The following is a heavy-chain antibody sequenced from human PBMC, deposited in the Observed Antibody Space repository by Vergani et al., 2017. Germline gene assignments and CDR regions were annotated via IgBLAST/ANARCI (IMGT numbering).Heavy chain of an antibody. J-gene: IGHJ4*02. D-gene: IGHD3-9*01. CDR1: GYTFSNYY. CDR2: INPSGGHT. V-gene: IGHV1-46*03. CDR3: ARGDYCILTGYRY. Sequence: VQVVQSGAEVKKSGASVKVSCKTSGYTFSNYYMHWVRQAPGQGLEWMGIINPSGGHTNYAQKFQGRVTMTRDTSTSTVYMELSSLRSDDTAIYYCARGDYCILTGYRYWGQGTLVTVSA.